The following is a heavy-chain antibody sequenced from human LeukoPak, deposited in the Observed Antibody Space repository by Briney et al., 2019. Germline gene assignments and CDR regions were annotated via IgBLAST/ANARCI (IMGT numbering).Heavy chain of an antibody. V-gene: IGHV3-30-3*01. Sequence: GRSLRLSCAASGFTFSDYAMHWVRQAPGKGLEWVAVLSYGGTNKYYADSVKGRFTISRDKSKNTMFLQMNSLRAEDTAVYHCARDRSGYANDAFDFWGQGTMVTVSS. CDR3: ARDRSGYANDAFDF. CDR2: LSYGGTNK. J-gene: IGHJ3*01. D-gene: IGHD3-3*01. CDR1: GFTFSDYA.